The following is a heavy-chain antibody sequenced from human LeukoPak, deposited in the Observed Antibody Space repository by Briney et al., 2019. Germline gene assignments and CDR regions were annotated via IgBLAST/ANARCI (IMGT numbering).Heavy chain of an antibody. V-gene: IGHV4-39*01. CDR3: ARHGPLAVALYFDY. J-gene: IGHJ4*02. CDR2: IYYSGST. D-gene: IGHD6-19*01. CDR1: GGSISSSFYY. Sequence: SETLSLTCTVSGGSISSSFYYWGWIRQPPGKGLEWIGIIYYSGSTYYNPSLKSRVTISVDTSKNQFSLKLSSVTAADTAVYYCARHGPLAVALYFDYWGQGTLVTVSS.